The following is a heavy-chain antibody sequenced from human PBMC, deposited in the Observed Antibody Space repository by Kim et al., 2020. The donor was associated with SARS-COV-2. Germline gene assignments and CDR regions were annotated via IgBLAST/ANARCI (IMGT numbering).Heavy chain of an antibody. Sequence: SETLSLTCAVYGGSFSGYYWSWIRQPPGKGLEWIGEINHSGSTNYNPSLKSRVTISVDTSKNQFSLKLSSVTAADTAVYYCARGSDIGSSSEIDYWGQGTLVTVSS. CDR1: GGSFSGYY. CDR3: ARGSDIGSSSEIDY. CDR2: INHSGST. D-gene: IGHD6-6*01. V-gene: IGHV4-34*01. J-gene: IGHJ4*02.